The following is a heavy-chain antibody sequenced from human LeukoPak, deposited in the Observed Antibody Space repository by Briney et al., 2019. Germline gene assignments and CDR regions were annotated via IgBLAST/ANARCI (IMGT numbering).Heavy chain of an antibody. J-gene: IGHJ4*02. Sequence: ASVKVSCKASGYTFSGYYIHWMRQAPGQRPEWMGWINPNSGGTNYAQNFQGRVTITTDESTSTAYMELSSLRSEDTAVYYCARDYKSGSFHFDYWGQGTLVTVSS. CDR3: ARDYKSGSFHFDY. D-gene: IGHD1-26*01. CDR1: GYTFSGYY. CDR2: INPNSGGT. V-gene: IGHV1-2*02.